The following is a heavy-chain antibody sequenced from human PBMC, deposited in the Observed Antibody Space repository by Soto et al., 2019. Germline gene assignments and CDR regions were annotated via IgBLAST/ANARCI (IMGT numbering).Heavy chain of an antibody. J-gene: IGHJ1*01. V-gene: IGHV3-7*01. D-gene: IGHD2-8*02. CDR3: ATLVDLEYFQH. Sequence: EVQLVESGGGLVQPGGSLRLSCAASGFTFSSYWMSWVRQAPGKGLEWVANIKQDGSEKYYVDSVKGRFTISRDNAKNSLYLQMNSLRAEDTAVYYCATLVDLEYFQHWGQGTLVTVSS. CDR2: IKQDGSEK. CDR1: GFTFSSYW.